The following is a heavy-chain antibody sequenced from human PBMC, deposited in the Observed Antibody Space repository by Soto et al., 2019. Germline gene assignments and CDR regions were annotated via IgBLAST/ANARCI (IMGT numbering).Heavy chain of an antibody. CDR1: GYTFTNFG. CDR2: ISAYTDTP. Sequence: QVQLVQSGAEVKKPGASVKVSCRASGYTFTNFGVTWVRRAPGQGLEWMGWISAYTDTPKYAQKFKGRVTMTIDTSTSTAYMDLRSLTSDDTAVYYCARVIPGVEAWFDPWGQGTLVTVSS. D-gene: IGHD2-2*01. V-gene: IGHV1-18*01. J-gene: IGHJ5*02. CDR3: ARVIPGVEAWFDP.